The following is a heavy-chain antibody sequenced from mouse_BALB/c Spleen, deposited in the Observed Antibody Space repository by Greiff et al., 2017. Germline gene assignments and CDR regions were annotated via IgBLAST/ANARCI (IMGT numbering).Heavy chain of an antibody. CDR2: ISSGGSYT. Sequence: EVKLVESGGDLVKPGGSLKLSCAASGFTFSSYGMSWVRQTPDKRLEWVATISSGGSYTYYPDSVKGRFTISRDNAKNTLYLQMSSLKSEDTAMYYCARGDYYGYLWYFDVWGAGTTVTVSS. J-gene: IGHJ1*01. CDR3: ARGDYYGYLWYFDV. CDR1: GFTFSSYG. D-gene: IGHD1-2*01. V-gene: IGHV5-6*01.